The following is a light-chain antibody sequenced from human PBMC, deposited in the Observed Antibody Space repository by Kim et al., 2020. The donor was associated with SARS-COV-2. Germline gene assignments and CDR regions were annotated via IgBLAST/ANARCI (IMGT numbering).Light chain of an antibody. V-gene: IGLV2-8*01. CDR2: EVS. Sequence: GQSVTISCTGTSRDVGGYKYVSWYQQHPGKAPKLMIYEVSKRPSGVPDRFSGSKSGNTASLTVSGLQAEDDADYYCSSYAGTNEVIFGGGTQLTVL. CDR1: SRDVGGYKY. CDR3: SSYAGTNEVI. J-gene: IGLJ2*01.